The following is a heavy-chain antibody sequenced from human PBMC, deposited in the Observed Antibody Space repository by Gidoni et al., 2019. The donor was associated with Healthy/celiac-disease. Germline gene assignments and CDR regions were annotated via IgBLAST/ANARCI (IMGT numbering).Heavy chain of an antibody. Sequence: EVQLVESGGGLVQPGRSLRLSCAASGFTFDDYAMHWVRQAPGKGLEWVSGISWNSGSIGYADSVKGRFTISRDNAKNSLYLQMNSLRAEDTALYYCAKDMGPVVRGVILDYWGQGTLVTVSS. V-gene: IGHV3-9*01. CDR2: ISWNSGSI. CDR3: AKDMGPVVRGVILDY. D-gene: IGHD3-10*01. J-gene: IGHJ4*02. CDR1: GFTFDDYA.